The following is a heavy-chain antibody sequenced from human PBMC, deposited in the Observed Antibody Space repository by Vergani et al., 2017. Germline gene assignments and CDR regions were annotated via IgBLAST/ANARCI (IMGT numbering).Heavy chain of an antibody. V-gene: IGHV3-33*08. D-gene: IGHD1-7*01. J-gene: IGHJ4*02. CDR3: ARSNLLELPVY. CDR1: GFTFSSYG. CDR2: IWYDGSNK. Sequence: VQLLESGGGLVQPGGSLRLSCAASGFTFSSYGMHWVRQAPGKGLEWVAVIWYDGSNKYYADSVKGRFTISRDNSKNTLYLQMNSLRAEDTAVYYCARSNLLELPVYWGQGTLVTVSS.